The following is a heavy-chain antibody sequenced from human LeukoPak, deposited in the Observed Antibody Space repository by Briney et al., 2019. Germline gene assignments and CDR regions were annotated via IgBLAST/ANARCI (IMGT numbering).Heavy chain of an antibody. D-gene: IGHD6-13*01. Sequence: PGGSLRLSCAASGFTFSSYSMNWIRQPPGKGLEWIGEINHSGSTNYNPSLKSRVTISVDTSKNQFSLKLSSVTAADTAVYYCACTSYSSSAIPFDYWGQGTLVTVSS. J-gene: IGHJ4*02. CDR2: INHSGST. V-gene: IGHV4-34*08. CDR1: GFTFSSYS. CDR3: ACTSYSSSAIPFDY.